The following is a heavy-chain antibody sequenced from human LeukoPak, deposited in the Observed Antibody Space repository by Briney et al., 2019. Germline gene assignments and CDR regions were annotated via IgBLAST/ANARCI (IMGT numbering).Heavy chain of an antibody. CDR2: IIPIFGTA. Sequence: ASVKVSCKASGCTFISYAISWVRQAPGQGLEWMGGIIPIFGTANYAQKFQGRVTITADKSTSTAYMELSSLRSEDTAVYYCARGDTAMVNPFDYWGQGTLVTVSS. CDR1: GCTFISYA. V-gene: IGHV1-69*06. J-gene: IGHJ4*02. CDR3: ARGDTAMVNPFDY. D-gene: IGHD5-18*01.